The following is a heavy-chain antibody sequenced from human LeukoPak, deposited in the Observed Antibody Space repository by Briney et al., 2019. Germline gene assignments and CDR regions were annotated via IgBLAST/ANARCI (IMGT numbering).Heavy chain of an antibody. CDR3: ARLVREGPSGYYFDY. D-gene: IGHD3-10*01. Sequence: GEPLKISCKGSGYSFTSYWIGWVRQMPGKGLGWMGIIYPGDSDTRYSPSFQGQATISADKSISTAYLQWSSLKASDTAMYYCARLVREGPSGYYFDYWGQGTLVTVSS. CDR1: GYSFTSYW. CDR2: IYPGDSDT. V-gene: IGHV5-51*01. J-gene: IGHJ4*02.